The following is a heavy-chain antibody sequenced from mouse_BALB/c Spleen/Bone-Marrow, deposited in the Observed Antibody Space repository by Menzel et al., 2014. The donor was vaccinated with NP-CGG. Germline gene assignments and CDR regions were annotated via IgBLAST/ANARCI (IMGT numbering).Heavy chain of an antibody. J-gene: IGHJ4*01. V-gene: IGHV4-1*02. CDR1: GFDFSRFW. Sequence: EVQRVESGGGLVQPGGSLKLSCAASGFDFSRFWMSWVRQAPGKGLEWIGEINPDSSTINYTPSLKDKFIISRDNAKNTLYLQMSKVRAEDTALYYCARHHCYGYAAYWGQGTSVTVSS. D-gene: IGHD1-2*01. CDR3: ARHHCYGYAAY. CDR2: INPDSSTI.